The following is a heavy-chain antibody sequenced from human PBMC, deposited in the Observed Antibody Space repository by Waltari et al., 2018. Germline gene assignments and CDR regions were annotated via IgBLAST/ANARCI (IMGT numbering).Heavy chain of an antibody. V-gene: IGHV4-39*07. CDR3: ARYMIVVAYEASHAFDI. J-gene: IGHJ3*02. CDR2: IYYSGRT. D-gene: IGHD3-22*01. CDR1: GGSISSSSYY. Sequence: QLQLQESGPGLVKPSETLSLTCTVSGGSISSSSYYWGWIRQPPGKGLEWIGSIYYSGRTSYNPSLKSRVTISVDTSKNQFSLKLSSVTAADTAVYYCARYMIVVAYEASHAFDIWGQGTMVTVSS.